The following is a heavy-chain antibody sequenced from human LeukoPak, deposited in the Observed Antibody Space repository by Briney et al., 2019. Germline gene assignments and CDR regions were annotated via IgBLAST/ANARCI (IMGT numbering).Heavy chain of an antibody. CDR2: INPNSGGT. J-gene: IGHJ6*02. V-gene: IGHV1-2*06. Sequence: RASVNVSCKASGYTFTGYYMHWVRQAPGQGLEWMGRINPNSGGTNYAQKFQGRVTMTRDTSISTAYMELSRLRSDDTAVYYCARDLRGYSYYYGMDVWGQGTTVTVSS. CDR3: ARDLRGYSYYYGMDV. D-gene: IGHD5-12*01. CDR1: GYTFTGYY.